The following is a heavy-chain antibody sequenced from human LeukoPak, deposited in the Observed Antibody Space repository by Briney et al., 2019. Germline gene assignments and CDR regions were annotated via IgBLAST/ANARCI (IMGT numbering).Heavy chain of an antibody. CDR3: ARVYGSGIPRWYFDL. Sequence: SVKVSCKASGGTFSSYAISWVRQAPGQGLEWMGGIIPIFGTANYAQKFQGRVTITADKSTSTAYMELSSLRSEDTAVYYCARVYGSGIPRWYFDLWGRGTLVTVSS. CDR2: IIPIFGTA. D-gene: IGHD3-10*01. V-gene: IGHV1-69*06. J-gene: IGHJ2*01. CDR1: GGTFSSYA.